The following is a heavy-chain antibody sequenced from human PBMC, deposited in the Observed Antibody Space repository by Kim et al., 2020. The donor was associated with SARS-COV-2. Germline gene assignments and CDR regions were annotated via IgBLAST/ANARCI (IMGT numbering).Heavy chain of an antibody. CDR3: ARDLAHYYDSSGYQRNDAFDI. D-gene: IGHD3-22*01. CDR2: ISAYNGNT. V-gene: IGHV1-18*01. Sequence: ASVKVSCKASGYTFTSYGISWVRQAPGQGLEWMGWISAYNGNTNYAQKLQGRVTMTTDTSTSTAYMELRSLRSDDTAVYYCARDLAHYYDSSGYQRNDAFDIWGQGTMVTVSS. J-gene: IGHJ3*02. CDR1: GYTFTSYG.